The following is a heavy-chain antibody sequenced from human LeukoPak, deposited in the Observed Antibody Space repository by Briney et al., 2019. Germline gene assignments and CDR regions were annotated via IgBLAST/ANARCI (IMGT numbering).Heavy chain of an antibody. CDR3: VRGYTYGLDN. Sequence: GGSLRLSCGASGFTFSTYWMHWVRQAPGKGLVWVSRIDVDGSTTSYADSVKGRFTISRDNAKNTLYLQMNSLRAEDTAVYYCVRGYTYGLDNWGQGTLVTVSS. CDR2: IDVDGSTT. D-gene: IGHD5-18*01. J-gene: IGHJ4*02. CDR1: GFTFSTYW. V-gene: IGHV3-74*01.